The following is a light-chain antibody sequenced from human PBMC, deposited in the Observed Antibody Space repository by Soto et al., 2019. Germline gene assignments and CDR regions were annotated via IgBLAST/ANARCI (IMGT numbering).Light chain of an antibody. V-gene: IGKV3-20*01. CDR3: QQYGSSIP. CDR1: QSVTNTY. J-gene: IGKJ5*01. CDR2: DAS. Sequence: LSQSPGTLSLSKGERVTLSCRASQSVTNTYLAWYQQKPGQAPRLLIYDASTRATGIPDRFSGSGSGTDFTLTISRLEPEDFAVFYCQQYGSSIPSGQRTLPAIK.